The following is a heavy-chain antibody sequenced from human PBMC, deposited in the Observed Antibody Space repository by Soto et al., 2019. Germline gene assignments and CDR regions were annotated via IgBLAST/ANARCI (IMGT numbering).Heavy chain of an antibody. V-gene: IGHV1-3*01. CDR1: GYTFTSYA. CDR3: ARAPGGPGIAEY. CDR2: INAGNGNT. D-gene: IGHD6-13*01. J-gene: IGHJ4*02. Sequence: ASVKVSCKASGYTFTSYAMHWVRQAPGQRLEWIGWINAGNGNTKYSQKFQGRVTITRDTSASTAYMELSSLRSEDTAVYYCARAPGGPGIAEYWGQGTLVTSPQ.